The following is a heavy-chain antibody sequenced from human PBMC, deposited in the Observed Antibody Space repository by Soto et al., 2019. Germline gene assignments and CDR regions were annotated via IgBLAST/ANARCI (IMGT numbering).Heavy chain of an antibody. Sequence: SVKVTCKASGGTFSSYAIIWVRQAPGQGLEWMGGIIPIFGTANYAQKFQGRVTITADESTSTAYMELSSLRSEDTAVYYCGSGPTPYYFDYWGQGTLVTVSS. CDR1: GGTFSSYA. J-gene: IGHJ4*02. V-gene: IGHV1-69*13. D-gene: IGHD2-15*01. CDR2: IIPIFGTA. CDR3: GSGPTPYYFDY.